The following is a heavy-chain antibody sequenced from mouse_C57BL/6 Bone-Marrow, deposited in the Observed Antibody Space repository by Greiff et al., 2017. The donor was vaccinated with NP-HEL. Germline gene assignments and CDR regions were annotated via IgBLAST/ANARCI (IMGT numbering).Heavy chain of an antibody. V-gene: IGHV5-17*01. CDR1: GFTFSDYG. J-gene: IGHJ1*03. Sequence: EVNVVESGGGLVKPGGSLKLSCAASGFTFSDYGMHWVRQAPEKGLEWVAYISSGSSTIYYADTVKGRFTISRDNAKNTLFLQMTSLRSEDTAMYYCARGDGNYRYFDVWGTGTTVTVSS. D-gene: IGHD2-1*01. CDR2: ISSGSSTI. CDR3: ARGDGNYRYFDV.